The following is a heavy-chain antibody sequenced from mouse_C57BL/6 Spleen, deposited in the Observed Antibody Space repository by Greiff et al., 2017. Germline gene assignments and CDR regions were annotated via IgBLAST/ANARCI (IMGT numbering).Heavy chain of an antibody. J-gene: IGHJ3*01. Sequence: VQLQQSGPGLVQPSQSLSITCTVSGFSLTSYGVHWVRQSPGKGLEWLGVIWSGGSTDYNAAFISRLSISKDNSKSQVFFKMNSLQADDTAIYYCARSITTVVDGFAYWGQVTLVTVSA. V-gene: IGHV2-2*01. CDR2: IWSGGST. CDR1: GFSLTSYG. CDR3: ARSITTVVDGFAY. D-gene: IGHD1-1*01.